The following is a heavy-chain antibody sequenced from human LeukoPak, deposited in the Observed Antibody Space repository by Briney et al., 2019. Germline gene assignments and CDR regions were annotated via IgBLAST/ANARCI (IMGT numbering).Heavy chain of an antibody. CDR3: AREDETTNNWFDR. CDR1: GGSITSGGYY. J-gene: IGHJ5*02. Sequence: SETLSLTCTVSGGSITSGGYYWSWVRQHPGKGLELYGNLHDSGSTYYNPSMKSRATISVDTSKNQFSLKLSSVTAADTAVYYCAREDETTNNWFDRWGQGTLVTVSS. V-gene: IGHV4-31*03. D-gene: IGHD1-1*01. CDR2: LHDSGST.